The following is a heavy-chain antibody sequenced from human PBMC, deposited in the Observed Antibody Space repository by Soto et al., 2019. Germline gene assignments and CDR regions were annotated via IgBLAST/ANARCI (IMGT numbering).Heavy chain of an antibody. D-gene: IGHD2-21*01. CDR2: IIPIQGRA. CDR3: AKSLLFVDHAYMDV. J-gene: IGHJ6*03. Sequence: QVQLVQSGAEVKKPGSSVKVSCEASGGSFISYTFTWVRQAPGQGLEWMGRIIPIQGRANYALKLQDRVTITADRSTKTXYXELRSLRPEDTAVYYCAKSLLFVDHAYMDVWGKGTTVTVSS. CDR1: GGSFISYT. V-gene: IGHV1-69*02.